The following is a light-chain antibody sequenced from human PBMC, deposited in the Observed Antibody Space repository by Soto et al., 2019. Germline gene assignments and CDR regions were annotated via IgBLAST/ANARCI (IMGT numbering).Light chain of an antibody. CDR3: QQYSDWPYT. V-gene: IGKV3-15*01. CDR2: GAS. CDR1: QSVSTK. J-gene: IGKJ2*01. Sequence: EIVMTQSPATLSVSPGERATLSCRASQSVSTKLAWYKQKPGQAPRLLIYGASTRATGIPARFSGSGSGTEFTLTITSLQSEDFAVYYCQQYSDWPYTFGQGTKLEIK.